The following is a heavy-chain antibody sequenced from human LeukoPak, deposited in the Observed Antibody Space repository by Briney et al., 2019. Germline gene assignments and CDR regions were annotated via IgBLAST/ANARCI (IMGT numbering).Heavy chain of an antibody. V-gene: IGHV3-66*01. J-gene: IGHJ6*03. CDR2: IYSGGST. CDR3: ARDYAATVTTGYYYYMDV. Sequence: GGSLRLSCAASGFTVSSNYMSWVRQAPGKGLEWVSVIYSGGSTYYADSVKGRFTISRDNSKNTLYLQMNSLRAEDTAVYYCARDYAATVTTGYYYYMDVWGKGTTVTVSS. CDR1: GFTVSSNY. D-gene: IGHD4-17*01.